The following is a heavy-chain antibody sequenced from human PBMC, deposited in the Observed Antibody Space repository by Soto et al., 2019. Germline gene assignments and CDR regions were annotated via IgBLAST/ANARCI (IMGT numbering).Heavy chain of an antibody. D-gene: IGHD1-20*01. CDR2: INHTGGT. Sequence: SETLFLTCAVYGGSVNGYYWNWIRQPPGKGLEWIGEINHTGGTHYNPSLKSLVTMSVDTSKNQFSLRLSPVTAADTATYDCATRITDFALLIPPFDPWGQGTQVTVSS. CDR1: GGSVNGYY. CDR3: ATRITDFALLIPPFDP. J-gene: IGHJ5*02. V-gene: IGHV4-34*01.